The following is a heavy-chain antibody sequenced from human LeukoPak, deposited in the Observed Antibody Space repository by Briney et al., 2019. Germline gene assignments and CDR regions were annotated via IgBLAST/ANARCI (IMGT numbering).Heavy chain of an antibody. CDR1: GYTFTSYY. CDR3: ARDISVVVVPAANPGPYYGMDV. V-gene: IGHV1-46*01. Sequence: ASVKVSCKASGYTFTSYYKHWVRQAPGQGLEWMGIINPSGGSTSYAQKFQGRVTMTRDTSTSTVYMELSSLRSEDTAVYYCARDISVVVVPAANPGPYYGMDVWGQGTTVTVSS. D-gene: IGHD2-2*01. J-gene: IGHJ6*02. CDR2: INPSGGST.